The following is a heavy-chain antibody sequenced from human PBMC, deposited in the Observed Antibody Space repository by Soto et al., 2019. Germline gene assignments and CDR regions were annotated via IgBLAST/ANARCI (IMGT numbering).Heavy chain of an antibody. CDR1: GYTFTIYA. D-gene: IGHD6-19*01. Sequence: QVQLVQSGAEVKKPGASGKVSCKASGYTFTIYAMHWVRQAPGQRLEWMGWITAGNGNTKYSQQFQGRVTITSDTAASTAYMELSSLRSEDTAVYYCARVGDSSGWYDSYYGMDVCGQVTTVTVSS. CDR3: ARVGDSSGWYDSYYGMDV. J-gene: IGHJ6*02. CDR2: ITAGNGNT. V-gene: IGHV1-3*01.